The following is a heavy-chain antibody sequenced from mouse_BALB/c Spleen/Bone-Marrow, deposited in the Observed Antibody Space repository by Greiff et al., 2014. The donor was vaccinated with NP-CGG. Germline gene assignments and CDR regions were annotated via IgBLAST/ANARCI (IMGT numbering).Heavy chain of an antibody. J-gene: IGHJ4*01. CDR2: ISPSNGRS. CDR3: TRSELRRGGYALDY. Sequence: QVQLQHPRAELVKPGASVKLSCKASGYSFTSYWMHWVKQRPGQGLEWIGEISPSNGRSNYNEKFKSKATLTVDESSSTAYMQLSGLTSEDSAVYYCTRSELRRGGYALDYWGLGTSVTVSS. CDR1: GYSFTSYW. V-gene: IGHV1S81*02. D-gene: IGHD2-12*01.